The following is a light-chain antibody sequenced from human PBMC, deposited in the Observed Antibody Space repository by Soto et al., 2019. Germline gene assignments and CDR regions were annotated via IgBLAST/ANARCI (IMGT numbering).Light chain of an antibody. CDR3: CSYAASSTLV. J-gene: IGLJ3*02. Sequence: QSALTQPASVSGSPGQSITISCTGTSSDVGSYNLVSWYQQHPGKAPKLMIYEGSKRPSGVSNRFSGSNSDNTASLTISGLQAEDEADYYCCSYAASSTLVFGGGTKVTVL. CDR1: SSDVGSYNL. CDR2: EGS. V-gene: IGLV2-23*01.